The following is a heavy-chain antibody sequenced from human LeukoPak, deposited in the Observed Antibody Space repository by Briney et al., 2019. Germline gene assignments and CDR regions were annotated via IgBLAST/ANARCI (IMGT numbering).Heavy chain of an antibody. J-gene: IGHJ4*02. CDR1: GSIFTSYW. CDR3: ARHKVASSSSEGVY. CDR2: IYPGDSDT. D-gene: IGHD6-6*01. V-gene: IGHV5-51*01. Sequence: GASLQISCKGSGSIFTSYWIGWVRQLPGKGLEWMGIIYPGDSDTRYSPSCQGQVTISADKSISTAYLQWSSLKASDTAMYYCARHKVASSSSEGVYWGQGTLVTVSS.